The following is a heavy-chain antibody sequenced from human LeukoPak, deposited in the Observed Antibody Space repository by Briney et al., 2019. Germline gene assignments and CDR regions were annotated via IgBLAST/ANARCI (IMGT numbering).Heavy chain of an antibody. J-gene: IGHJ6*03. V-gene: IGHV3-33*06. D-gene: IGHD1-14*01. CDR1: VFTFSSYG. Sequence: GRSLRFSCAASVFTFSSYGRHWVRQAPGKGLEWVVVIWYDGSNKYYAASVKGRFTISRDNSKNTLYLQMNSLRAEDTAVYYCAKDRGNHYYYYYYIDVWGKGTTVTVSS. CDR2: IWYDGSNK. CDR3: AKDRGNHYYYYYYIDV.